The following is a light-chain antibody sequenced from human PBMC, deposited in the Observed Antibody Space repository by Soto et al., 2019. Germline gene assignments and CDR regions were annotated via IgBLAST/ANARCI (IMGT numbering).Light chain of an antibody. CDR1: QSVNSN. J-gene: IGKJ4*01. Sequence: PGERATLSCRASQSVNSNLAWYQQKPGQAPRLLIYYASNRATGIPVRFSGSGSGTDFTLTISSLEPEDFAVYYCQQSRDWPLTFGGGTKVEIK. CDR2: YAS. V-gene: IGKV3-11*01. CDR3: QQSRDWPLT.